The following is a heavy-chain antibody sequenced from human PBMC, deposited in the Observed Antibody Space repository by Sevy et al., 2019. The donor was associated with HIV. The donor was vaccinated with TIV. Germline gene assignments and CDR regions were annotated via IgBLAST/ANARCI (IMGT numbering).Heavy chain of an antibody. Sequence: ASVKVSCKASGYTFTSYGISWVRQAPGQGLEWMGWISAYNGNTNYAQKLQGRVTMTTDTSTSTAYMELRSLRSDDTAVYYCARGATYYDIMTGSHYAFDIWGQGTMVTVS. V-gene: IGHV1-18*01. CDR3: ARGATYYDIMTGSHYAFDI. CDR2: ISAYNGNT. D-gene: IGHD3-9*01. J-gene: IGHJ3*02. CDR1: GYTFTSYG.